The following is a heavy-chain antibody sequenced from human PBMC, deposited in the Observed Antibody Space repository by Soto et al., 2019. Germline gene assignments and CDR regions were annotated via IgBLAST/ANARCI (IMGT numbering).Heavy chain of an antibody. CDR1: GYSFTSYW. D-gene: IGHD2-15*01. J-gene: IGHJ5*02. CDR3: ARHGPRVAAAPFNWFAP. Sequence: GESLKISCKGSGYSFTSYWIGWVRQMPGKGLEWMGIIYPADSNTRYSPSFQGQVTISADKSISTAYLQWSSLKASDTAIYYCARHGPRVAAAPFNWFAPWGQGTLVTVSS. V-gene: IGHV5-51*01. CDR2: IYPADSNT.